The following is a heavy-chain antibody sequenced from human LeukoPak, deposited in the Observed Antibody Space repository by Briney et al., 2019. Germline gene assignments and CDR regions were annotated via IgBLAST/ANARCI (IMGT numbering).Heavy chain of an antibody. D-gene: IGHD6-19*01. CDR1: GGSISSSSYY. CDR3: ARDHMAVAGNFDY. Sequence: SETLSLTCTVSGGSISSSSYYWGWIRQPPGKGLEWIASIYYSGSTYYNPSLKSRVTISVDTSKNQFSLKLSSVTAADTAVYYCARDHMAVAGNFDYWGQGTLVTVSS. CDR2: IYYSGST. J-gene: IGHJ4*02. V-gene: IGHV4-39*07.